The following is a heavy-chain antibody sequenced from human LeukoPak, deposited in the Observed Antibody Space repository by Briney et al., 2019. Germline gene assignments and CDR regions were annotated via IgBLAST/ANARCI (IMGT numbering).Heavy chain of an antibody. D-gene: IGHD3-22*01. J-gene: IGHJ5*02. CDR1: GYTFTGYH. V-gene: IGHV1-2*02. CDR3: ARGGYYDSSGSFDP. Sequence: GASVKVSCKASGYTFTGYHIHWVRQAPGQGPEWMGWINCNSGGTKYAQKFQGRVTMTRDTSTSTVYMELSSLRSDDTAVYYCARGGYYDSSGSFDPWGQGTLVTVSS. CDR2: INCNSGGT.